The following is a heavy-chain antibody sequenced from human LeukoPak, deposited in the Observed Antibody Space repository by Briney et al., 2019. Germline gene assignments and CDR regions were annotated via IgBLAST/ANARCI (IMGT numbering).Heavy chain of an antibody. D-gene: IGHD3-3*02. J-gene: IGHJ4*02. CDR3: ARDEALDYFDY. CDR1: GFTFSSYW. V-gene: IGHV3-7*01. CDR2: IKKDGGEK. Sequence: PGGSLRLSCAASGFTFSSYWMSWVRQAPGKGLEWVANIKKDGGEKYYVDSVKGRFTISRDNAKNSLYLQMNSLRAEDTAVYYCARDEALDYFDYWGQGTLVTVSS.